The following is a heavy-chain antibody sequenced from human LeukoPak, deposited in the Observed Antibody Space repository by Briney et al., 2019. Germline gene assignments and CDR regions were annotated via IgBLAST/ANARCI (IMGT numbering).Heavy chain of an antibody. V-gene: IGHV1-46*01. Sequence: ASVKVSCKASGYTFTSYYMHWVRQAPGQGLEWMGIINPSGGSTSYAQKFQGRVTMTRDTSTSTAYMELRSLRSDDTAVYYCAIGHGVGATGHQLLSEAAYWGQGTLVAVSS. CDR3: AIGHGVGATGHQLLSEAAY. J-gene: IGHJ4*02. CDR2: INPSGGST. D-gene: IGHD2-2*01. CDR1: GYTFTSYY.